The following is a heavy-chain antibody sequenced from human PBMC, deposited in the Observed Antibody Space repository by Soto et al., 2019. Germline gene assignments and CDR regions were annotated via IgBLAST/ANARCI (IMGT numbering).Heavy chain of an antibody. D-gene: IGHD3-3*01. CDR3: ARAHTGVAVPYYYYYGMDV. Sequence: QVQLVQSGAEVKKPGSSVKVSCKASGGTFSSYAISWVRQAPGQGLEWMGGIIPIFGTANYAQKFQGRVTIPADKSTSTAYMELSSLRSEDKAVYYCARAHTGVAVPYYYYYGMDVWGQGTTVTVCS. CDR2: IIPIFGTA. J-gene: IGHJ6*02. CDR1: GGTFSSYA. V-gene: IGHV1-69*06.